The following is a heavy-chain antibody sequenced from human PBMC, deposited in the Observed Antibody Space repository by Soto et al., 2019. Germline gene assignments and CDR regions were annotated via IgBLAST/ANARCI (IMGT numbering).Heavy chain of an antibody. CDR2: MNPKSGYT. J-gene: IGHJ4*02. CDR3: ARTDGDLAY. CDR1: GYTFTRYD. D-gene: IGHD4-17*01. V-gene: IGHV1-8*01. Sequence: QVQLVQSGAEVKKPGASVKVSCKTSGYTFTRYDINWVRQATGQGLEWMGWMNPKSGYTGYGQKFQGRVTMTRDTSISTAYMELSSLRSEDTAVYYCARTDGDLAYWGQGTLVTVSS.